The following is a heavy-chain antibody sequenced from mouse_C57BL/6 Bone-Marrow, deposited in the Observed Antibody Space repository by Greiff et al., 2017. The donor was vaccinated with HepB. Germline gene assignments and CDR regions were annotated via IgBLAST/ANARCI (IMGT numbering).Heavy chain of an antibody. V-gene: IGHV1-50*01. D-gene: IGHD1-1*01. J-gene: IGHJ3*01. Sequence: VQLQQPGAELVKPGASVKLSCKASGYTFTSYWMQWVKQRPGQGLEWIGEIDPSDSYTNYNQKFKGKATLTVDTSSSTAYMQLSSLTSEDSAVYYCARYGGPFAYWGQGTLVTVSA. CDR1: GYTFTSYW. CDR2: IDPSDSYT. CDR3: ARYGGPFAY.